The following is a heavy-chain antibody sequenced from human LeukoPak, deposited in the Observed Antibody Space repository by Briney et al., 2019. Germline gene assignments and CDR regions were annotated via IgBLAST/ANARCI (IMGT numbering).Heavy chain of an antibody. Sequence: GASVKVSCKTSGYTFADYFIHWMRQAPGQGLEWMGRINANSGGTEYQQKFQGRVTMTRDTSISTAYVEVNWLISDDTAIYYCARDVSSTPNWEFDYWGQGTQVTVSS. CDR2: INANSGGT. CDR3: ARDVSSTPNWEFDY. V-gene: IGHV1-2*06. CDR1: GYTFADYF. J-gene: IGHJ4*02. D-gene: IGHD1-26*01.